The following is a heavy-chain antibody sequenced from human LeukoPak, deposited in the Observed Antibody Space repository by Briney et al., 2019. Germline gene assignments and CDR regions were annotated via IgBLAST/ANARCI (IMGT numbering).Heavy chain of an antibody. J-gene: IGHJ4*02. D-gene: IGHD3-10*01. V-gene: IGHV3-23*01. CDR1: GFTFSNYA. Sequence: GGSLRLSCAASGFTFSNYAMSWVRQAPGKGLEWVSGISGSGGSTYHADSVKGRFTISRDSSKNTLYLQMNSLRAEDTAVYYCAKGTRAYYYGSSSPLIDYWGQGTLVTVSS. CDR2: ISGSGGST. CDR3: AKGTRAYYYGSSSPLIDY.